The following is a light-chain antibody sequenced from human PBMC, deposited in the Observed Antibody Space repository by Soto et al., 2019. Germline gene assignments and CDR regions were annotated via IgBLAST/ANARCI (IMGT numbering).Light chain of an antibody. CDR3: QQFDTYSRT. Sequence: DIQMTQSPSTLSASVGDRVTITCRASQSISGTLAWYQQKPGKAPKLLIYDASSLERGVPSRFSGSGSGTEFTLTISSXQPDDFATYYCQQFDTYSRTFGPGTKVDIK. CDR2: DAS. V-gene: IGKV1-5*01. CDR1: QSISGT. J-gene: IGKJ1*01.